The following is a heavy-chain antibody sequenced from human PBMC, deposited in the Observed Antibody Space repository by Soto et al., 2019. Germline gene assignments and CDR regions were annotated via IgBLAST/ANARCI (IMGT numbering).Heavy chain of an antibody. CDR2: IYYSGYT. CDR3: ARHNGPLYVGYYYDMDV. D-gene: IGHD3-16*01. V-gene: IGHV4-39*01. Sequence: SETLSVTCTVSGGSISSSSYYWGWIRQPPGKGLEWIGSIYYSGYTYYNPSLKSRVTISVDTSKNQFSLKLSSVTAADTAVYYCARHNGPLYVGYYYDMDVWGQGTTVTVS. J-gene: IGHJ6*02. CDR1: GGSISSSSYY.